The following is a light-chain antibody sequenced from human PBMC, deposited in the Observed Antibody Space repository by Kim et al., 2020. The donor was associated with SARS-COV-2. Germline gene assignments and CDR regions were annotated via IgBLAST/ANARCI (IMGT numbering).Light chain of an antibody. Sequence: SLCPGEMSPLSCRARQSVSSSVAWYQQKPGQAPRLLIYGASNRATGIPARFSGSGSGTDFTFTISSLEPEDFAVYYCQQRSNWWTSGQGTKVDIK. V-gene: IGKV3-11*01. CDR1: QSVSSS. CDR2: GAS. J-gene: IGKJ1*01. CDR3: QQRSNWWT.